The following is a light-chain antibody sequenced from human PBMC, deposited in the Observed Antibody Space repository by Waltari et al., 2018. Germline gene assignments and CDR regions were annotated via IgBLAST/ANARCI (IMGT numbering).Light chain of an antibody. CDR1: QTVSQNY. J-gene: IGKJ4*01. Sequence: EIVLTQSPGTLSLSPGDRATLSCRASQTVSQNYLAWYQQKPGQAPRLLIDDASNRDTGIPDRFSGSGSGTDFTLTISRLEPEDFAVYYCQQCAISPLTFGGGTKVEI. V-gene: IGKV3-20*01. CDR2: DAS. CDR3: QQCAISPLT.